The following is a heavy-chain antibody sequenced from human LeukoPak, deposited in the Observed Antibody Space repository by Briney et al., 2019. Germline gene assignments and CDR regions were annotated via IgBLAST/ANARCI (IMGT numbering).Heavy chain of an antibody. CDR2: IYSGGST. Sequence: HSGGSLRLSCAASGFTFSSYAMSWVRQAPGKGLEWVSVIYSGGSTYYADSVNGRFTISRDNSKNTLYLQMNSLRAEDTAVYYCARGRRITIFGVVIGPFDYWGQGTLVTVSS. CDR1: GFTFSSYA. J-gene: IGHJ4*02. CDR3: ARGRRITIFGVVIGPFDY. V-gene: IGHV3-66*01. D-gene: IGHD3-3*01.